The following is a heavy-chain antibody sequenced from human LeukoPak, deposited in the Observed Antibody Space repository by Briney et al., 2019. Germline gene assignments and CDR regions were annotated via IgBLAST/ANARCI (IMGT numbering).Heavy chain of an antibody. Sequence: PGGSLRLSCAASGFTVSSNYVIWVRQAPGKGLEWVSVIYSGGSTYYADSVKGRFTISRDNSKNTLYLQMNSLRAEDTAVYYCARDESSSWTKTPFDYWGQGTLVTVSS. J-gene: IGHJ4*02. CDR2: IYSGGST. V-gene: IGHV3-53*01. CDR3: ARDESSSWTKTPFDY. D-gene: IGHD6-13*01. CDR1: GFTVSSNY.